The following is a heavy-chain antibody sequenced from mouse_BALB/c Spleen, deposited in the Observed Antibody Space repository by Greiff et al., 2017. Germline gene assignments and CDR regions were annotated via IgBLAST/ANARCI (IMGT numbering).Heavy chain of an antibody. CDR2: ISSGGSYT. CDR3: ARHGGDDPAWFAY. CDR1: GFTFSSYG. V-gene: IGHV5-6*01. Sequence: EVQLVESGGDLVKPGGSLKLSCAASGFTFSSYGMSWVRQTPDKRLEWVATISSGGSYTYYPDSVKGRFTISRDNAKNTLYLQMSSLKSEDTAMYYCARHGGDDPAWFAYWGQGTLVTVSA. J-gene: IGHJ3*01.